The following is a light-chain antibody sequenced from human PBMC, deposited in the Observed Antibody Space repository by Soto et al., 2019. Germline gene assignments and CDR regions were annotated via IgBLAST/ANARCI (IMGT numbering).Light chain of an antibody. Sequence: VLTQPPSASGTPGQRVTISCSGSSSNIGSNYVYWYHQLPGTAPKLVIYEVVQRPSGVPDRFSGSKSGNTASLTASGLQAADEADYFCKSYAGSNTYVFGSGTKVTVL. V-gene: IGLV1-47*01. J-gene: IGLJ1*01. CDR2: EVV. CDR1: SSNIGSNY. CDR3: KSYAGSNTYV.